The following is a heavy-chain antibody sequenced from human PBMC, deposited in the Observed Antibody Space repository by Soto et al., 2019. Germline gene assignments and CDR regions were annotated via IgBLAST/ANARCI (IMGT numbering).Heavy chain of an antibody. D-gene: IGHD3-3*01. CDR3: ARAHITIFGVVYYYYYGMDV. V-gene: IGHV4-34*01. Sequence: PSETLSLTCAVYGGSFSGYYWSWIRQPPGKGLEWIGEINHSGSTNYNPSLKSRVTISVDTSKNQFSLKLSSVTAADTAVYYCARAHITIFGVVYYYYYGMDVWGQGTTVTVSS. CDR2: INHSGST. J-gene: IGHJ6*02. CDR1: GGSFSGYY.